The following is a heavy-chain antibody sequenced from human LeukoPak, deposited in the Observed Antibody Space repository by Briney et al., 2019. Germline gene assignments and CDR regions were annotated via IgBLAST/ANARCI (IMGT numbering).Heavy chain of an antibody. CDR2: IIPIFGTA. J-gene: IGHJ4*02. D-gene: IGHD3-22*01. Sequence: SVKVSCKASGGTFSSYAIGWVRQAPGQGLEWMGGIIPIFGTANYAQKFQGRVTITADESTSTAYMELSSLRSEDTAVYYCARGGYYDSSGYSDYWGQGTLVTVSS. V-gene: IGHV1-69*01. CDR3: ARGGYYDSSGYSDY. CDR1: GGTFSSYA.